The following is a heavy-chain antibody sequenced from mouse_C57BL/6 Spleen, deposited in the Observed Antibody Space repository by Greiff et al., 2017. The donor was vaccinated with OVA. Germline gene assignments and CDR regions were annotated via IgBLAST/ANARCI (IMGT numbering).Heavy chain of an antibody. D-gene: IGHD1-2*01. V-gene: IGHV1-9*01. Sequence: QVQLKESGAELMKPGASVKLSCTATGYTFTGYWIEWVKQRPEHGLEWIGAILPGSGSTNYNEKFKGKSTFTADTSSNTAYMQLSSLTTEDAAIYYCARGGPLRRGFDYWGQGTTLTVSS. J-gene: IGHJ2*01. CDR1: GYTFTGYW. CDR2: ILPGSGST. CDR3: ARGGPLRRGFDY.